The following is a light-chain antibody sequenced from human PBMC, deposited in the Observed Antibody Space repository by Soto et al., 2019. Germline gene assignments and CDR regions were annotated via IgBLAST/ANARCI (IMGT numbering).Light chain of an antibody. V-gene: IGLV2-14*01. J-gene: IGLJ2*01. Sequence: QSALTQPPSASGSPGQSVAISCTGTSSDVGGYNYVSWYQQHPGKAPKLIIYEVVNRPSGVSSRFSGSKSGNTASLTISGLQAEDEADFYCSSYTGSHTLVVFGGGTKLTVL. CDR3: SSYTGSHTLVV. CDR1: SSDVGGYNY. CDR2: EVV.